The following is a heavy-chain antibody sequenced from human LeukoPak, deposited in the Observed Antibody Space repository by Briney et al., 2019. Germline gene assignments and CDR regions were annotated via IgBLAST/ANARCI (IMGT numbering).Heavy chain of an antibody. J-gene: IGHJ4*02. D-gene: IGHD1-26*01. CDR2: ISYDGSNK. V-gene: IGHV3-30*03. CDR3: ARAGRGSYFEYYFDY. Sequence: GRSLRLSCAASGFTFSSYGMHWVRQAPGKGLEWVAVISYDGSNKYYADSVKGRFTISRDNSKNTLYLQMNSLRAEDTAVYYCARAGRGSYFEYYFDYWGQGTLVTVSS. CDR1: GFTFSSYG.